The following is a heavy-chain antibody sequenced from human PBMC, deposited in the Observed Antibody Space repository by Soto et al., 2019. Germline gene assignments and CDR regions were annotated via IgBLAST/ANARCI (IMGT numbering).Heavy chain of an antibody. D-gene: IGHD2-15*01. V-gene: IGHV1-69*02. J-gene: IGHJ6*03. CDR1: GGTFSSDT. CDR3: ARVAPQYCSGGSFWVNEYYTYMYV. Sequence: ASVKVSCKASGGTFSSDTISWVRQAPGQGLEWMGRIIPILGIANYAQKFLGRVTITADKSTSTAYMELSSLRSEDTAVYYCARVAPQYCSGGSFWVNEYYTYMYVWGKGTTVTVSS. CDR2: IIPILGIA.